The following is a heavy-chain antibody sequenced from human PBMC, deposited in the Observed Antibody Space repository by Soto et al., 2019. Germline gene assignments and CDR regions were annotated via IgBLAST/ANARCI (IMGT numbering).Heavy chain of an antibody. D-gene: IGHD3-9*01. CDR3: PGNMTGVTPFDY. CDR2: IDPGSGRA. J-gene: IGHJ4*01. V-gene: IGHV1-3*01. CDR1: GYTLTNYA. Sequence: QVQLVQSGAEVKKPGASVRVSCKPSGYTLTNYAIHWVRQAAGQSLEWLAWIDPGSGRATYSQKVQGRIIVARDDSATTFLMALPRLTSADTAVYFWPGNMTGVTPFDYWGEGALV.